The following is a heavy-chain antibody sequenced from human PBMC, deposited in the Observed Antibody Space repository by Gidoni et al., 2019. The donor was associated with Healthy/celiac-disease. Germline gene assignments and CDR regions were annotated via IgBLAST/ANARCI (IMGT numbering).Heavy chain of an antibody. J-gene: IGHJ4*02. CDR3: AGGPRYCSSTSCYRGDY. Sequence: QVQLVQSGAEVKKPGSSLKVSCKASGRTFSSYAISWVRKAPGQGLEWMGGIIPIFGTANYAQKFQGRVTITADKSTSTAYVELSSLRSEDTAVYYCAGGPRYCSSTSCYRGDYWGQGTLVTVSS. V-gene: IGHV1-69*06. D-gene: IGHD2-2*01. CDR2: IIPIFGTA. CDR1: GRTFSSYA.